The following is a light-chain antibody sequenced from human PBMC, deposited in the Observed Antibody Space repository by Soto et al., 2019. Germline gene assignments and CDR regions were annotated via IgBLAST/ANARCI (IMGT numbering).Light chain of an antibody. CDR1: SSKIGSNT. CDR3: AAWDDSLNGVV. CDR2: SNN. J-gene: IGLJ2*01. V-gene: IGLV1-44*01. Sequence: QSVLTQPPSASGTPGQRVTISCSGSSSKIGSNTVNWYQQLPGTAPKLLIYSNNQRPSGVPDRFSGCKSGTSASLAISGLQSEDEADYYCAAWDDSLNGVVFGGGTKLTVL.